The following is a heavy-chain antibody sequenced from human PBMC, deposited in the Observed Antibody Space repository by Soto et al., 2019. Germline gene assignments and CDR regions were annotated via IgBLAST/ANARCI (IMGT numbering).Heavy chain of an antibody. Sequence: SETLSLTCTVSGGSISSSSDYWGWIRQPPGKGLEWIGSIYYSGSTYYNPSLKSRVTISVDTSKNQFSLKLSSVTAADTAVYYCAESGSYYYYGMDVWGQGTTVTVSS. CDR2: IYYSGST. CDR3: AESGSYYYYGMDV. V-gene: IGHV4-39*01. D-gene: IGHD1-26*01. CDR1: GGSISSSSDY. J-gene: IGHJ6*02.